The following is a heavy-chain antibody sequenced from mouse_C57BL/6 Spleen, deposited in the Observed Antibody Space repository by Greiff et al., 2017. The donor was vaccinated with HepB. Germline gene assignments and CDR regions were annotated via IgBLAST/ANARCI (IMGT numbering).Heavy chain of an antibody. Sequence: QVQLQQSGAELVMPGASVKLSCKASGYTFTSYWMHWVKQRPGQGLEWIGEIDPSDSYTNYNQKFKGKSTLTVDKSSSTAYMQLSSLTSEDSAVYYCARVPHYYGSSSYWYFDVWGTGTTVTVSS. CDR1: GYTFTSYW. CDR2: IDPSDSYT. D-gene: IGHD1-1*01. CDR3: ARVPHYYGSSSYWYFDV. J-gene: IGHJ1*03. V-gene: IGHV1-69*01.